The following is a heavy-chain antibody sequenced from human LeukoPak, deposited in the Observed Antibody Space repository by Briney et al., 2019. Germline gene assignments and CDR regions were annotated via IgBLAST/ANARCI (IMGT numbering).Heavy chain of an antibody. CDR3: ARHLSRYYDSSGYYSIDY. CDR2: IYYSGST. V-gene: IGHV4-39*01. J-gene: IGHJ4*02. CDR1: GGSISSSSYY. D-gene: IGHD3-22*01. Sequence: PSETLSLTCTVSGGSISSSSYYWGWIRQPPGKGLEWIGSIYYSGSTYYNPSLKSRVTISVDTSKNQFSLKLSSVTAADTAVYYCARHLSRYYDSSGYYSIDYWGQGTLVTVSS.